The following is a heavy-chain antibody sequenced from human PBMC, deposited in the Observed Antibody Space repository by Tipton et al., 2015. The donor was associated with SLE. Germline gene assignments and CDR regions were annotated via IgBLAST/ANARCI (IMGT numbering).Heavy chain of an antibody. J-gene: IGHJ3*02. CDR3: ASRDYVWGSYRGPDAFDI. V-gene: IGHV1-69*15. Sequence: QSGAEVKKPGSSVKVSCKASGGTFSSYAISWVRQAPGQGLEWMGRIIPIFGTANYAQKFQGRVTITADESTSTAYMELSSLRSEDTAVYYCASRDYVWGSYRGPDAFDIGGQGTMVTVSS. CDR1: GGTFSSYA. D-gene: IGHD3-16*02. CDR2: IIPIFGTA.